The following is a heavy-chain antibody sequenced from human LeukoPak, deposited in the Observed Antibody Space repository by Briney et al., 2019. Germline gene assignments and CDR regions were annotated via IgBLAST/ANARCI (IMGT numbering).Heavy chain of an antibody. Sequence: GGSLRLSCAASGLTFSSYAMSWVRQAPGKGLEWVSAMSGSGGSTYYADSVKGRFTISRDNSKNTLYLQMNSLRAEDTAVYYCAKDGGLWVSAHWGDSWGRGTLVTVSS. CDR2: MSGSGGST. CDR1: GLTFSSYA. CDR3: AKDGGLWVSAHWGDS. D-gene: IGHD7-27*01. J-gene: IGHJ4*02. V-gene: IGHV3-23*01.